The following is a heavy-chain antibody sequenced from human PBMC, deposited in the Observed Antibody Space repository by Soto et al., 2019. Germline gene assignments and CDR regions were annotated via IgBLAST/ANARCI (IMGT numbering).Heavy chain of an antibody. CDR3: ARCDVITNKWFDP. Sequence: QVQLQESGPGLVKPSQTLSLTCTVSGGSISSGGYYWSWIRQHPGNGLEWIGYIYYSGSNYYNPSLKSRVTISVDTSKNQFSLKLSSVTAADTAVYYCARCDVITNKWFDPWGQGTLVTVSS. CDR2: IYYSGSN. CDR1: GGSISSGGYY. V-gene: IGHV4-31*03. J-gene: IGHJ5*02. D-gene: IGHD3-22*01.